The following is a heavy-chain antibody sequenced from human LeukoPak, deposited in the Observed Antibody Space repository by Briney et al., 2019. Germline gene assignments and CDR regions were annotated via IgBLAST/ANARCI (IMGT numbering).Heavy chain of an antibody. Sequence: GGSLRLSCAASGFTFSSYGMHWVRQAPGKGLEWVAFIRYDGSNKYYADSVKGRFTISRDNSKNTLYLQMNSLRAEDTAAYYCAKVKDIVVVPAATYFDYWGQGTLVTVSS. V-gene: IGHV3-30*02. CDR3: AKVKDIVVVPAATYFDY. CDR1: GFTFSSYG. D-gene: IGHD2-2*01. CDR2: IRYDGSNK. J-gene: IGHJ4*02.